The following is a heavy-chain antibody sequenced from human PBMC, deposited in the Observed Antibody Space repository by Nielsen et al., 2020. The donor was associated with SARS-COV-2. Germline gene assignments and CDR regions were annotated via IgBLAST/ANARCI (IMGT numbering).Heavy chain of an antibody. V-gene: IGHV2-70*13. CDR1: GFSLSTSGVC. J-gene: IGHJ4*02. Sequence: SGATLVKPTQTLTLTCTFSGFSLSTSGVCVSWIRQPPGKALEWLALIDWDEDKNYSPSLKTRLTIFKDTSKNQVVLRMTNVDPLDTATYYCAHSLTSTGPFDYWGQGTLVTVSS. CDR2: IDWDEDK. CDR3: AHSLTSTGPFDY. D-gene: IGHD1-1*01.